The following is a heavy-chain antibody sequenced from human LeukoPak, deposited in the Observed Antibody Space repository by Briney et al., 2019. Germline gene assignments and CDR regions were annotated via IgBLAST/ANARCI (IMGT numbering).Heavy chain of an antibody. V-gene: IGHV4-28*03. CDR2: IYHSGTT. J-gene: IGHJ4*02. D-gene: IGHD3-10*01. CDR3: ARVKRLLLWFGESYFDY. Sequence: SDTLSLTCAVSGYSITSSSWWGWIRQPPGKGLEWIGYIYHSGTTYYNPSLQSRVTMSVDTSKNQFSLKLSSVTAADTAVYYCARVKRLLLWFGESYFDYWGQGTLVTVSS. CDR1: GYSITSSSW.